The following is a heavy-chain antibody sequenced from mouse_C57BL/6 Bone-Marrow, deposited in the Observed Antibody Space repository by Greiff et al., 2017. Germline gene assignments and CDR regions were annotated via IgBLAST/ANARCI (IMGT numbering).Heavy chain of an antibody. CDR1: GYTFTDYY. J-gene: IGHJ2*01. CDR2: IGLGSGST. D-gene: IGHD4-1*01. Sequence: VQLQQSGAELVKPGASVKISCKASGYTFTDYYINWVKQRPGQGLEWIGKIGLGSGSTYYNEKFKGKATLTADKSSSTAYMQLSSLTSEDSAVYFCARGDWAFDYWGQGTTLTVSS. CDR3: ARGDWAFDY. V-gene: IGHV1-77*01.